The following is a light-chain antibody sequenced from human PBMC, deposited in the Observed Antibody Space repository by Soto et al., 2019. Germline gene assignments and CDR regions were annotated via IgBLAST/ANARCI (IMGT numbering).Light chain of an antibody. J-gene: IGKJ3*01. Sequence: DIQMTQSPSSLSASVGDRVTITCQASQDIRKYLNWYQQKPGIAPKLLIYDASNLEVGVPSRLSGSGSGTDFTFTINSLQPEDIATYYCQHYSDLPPTFGPGTKVDIK. V-gene: IGKV1-33*01. CDR1: QDIRKY. CDR3: QHYSDLPPT. CDR2: DAS.